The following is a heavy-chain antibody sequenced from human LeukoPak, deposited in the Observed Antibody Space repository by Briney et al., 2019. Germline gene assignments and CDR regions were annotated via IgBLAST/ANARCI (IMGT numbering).Heavy chain of an antibody. V-gene: IGHV1-69*02. CDR2: IIPILGIA. CDR1: GGTFSSYT. Sequence: ASVKVSCKASGGTFSSYTISWVRQAPGQGLEWMGRIIPILGIANYAQKFQGRVTITADKSTSTAYMELSSLRSEDTAVYYCARGTGESSSNNWFDPWGQGTLVTVSS. J-gene: IGHJ5*02. D-gene: IGHD6-13*01. CDR3: ARGTGESSSNNWFDP.